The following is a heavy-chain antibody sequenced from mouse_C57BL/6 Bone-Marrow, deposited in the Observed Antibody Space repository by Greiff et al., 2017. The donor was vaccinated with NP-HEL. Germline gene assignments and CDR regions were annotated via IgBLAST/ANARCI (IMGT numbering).Heavy chain of an antibody. J-gene: IGHJ4*01. D-gene: IGHD2-4*01. CDR3: ARGLGRAMDY. CDR2: IDPSDSYT. V-gene: IGHV1-69*01. Sequence: VQLQQPGAELVMPGASVKLSCKASGYTFTSYWMHWVKQRPGQGLEWIGEIDPSDSYTNYNQKFKGKSTLTVDKSSSTAYMQLSSLTSEDSAVYYGARGLGRAMDYWGQGTSVTVSS. CDR1: GYTFTSYW.